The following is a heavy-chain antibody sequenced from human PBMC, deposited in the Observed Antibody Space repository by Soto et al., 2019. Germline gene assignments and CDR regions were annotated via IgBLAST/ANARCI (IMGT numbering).Heavy chain of an antibody. CDR3: AHMARYCSSTSCLKFDY. D-gene: IGHD2-2*01. Sequence: GSGPTLVNPTQTLTLTCTFSGFSLSTSGVGVGWIRQPPGKALEWLALIYWNDDKRYSPSLKSRLTITKDTSKNQVVLTMTNMDPVDTATYYCAHMARYCSSTSCLKFDYWGQGTLVTVSS. CDR2: IYWNDDK. CDR1: GFSLSTSGVG. V-gene: IGHV2-5*01. J-gene: IGHJ4*02.